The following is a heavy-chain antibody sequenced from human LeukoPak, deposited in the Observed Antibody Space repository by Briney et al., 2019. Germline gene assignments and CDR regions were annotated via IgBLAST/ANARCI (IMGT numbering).Heavy chain of an antibody. Sequence: PSETLSLTCAVSGGSISSSNWWSWVRQPPGKGLEWIGEIYHSGSTNYNPSLKSRVTISVDKSKNQFSLKLSSVTAADTAVYYCAREPRYSSSSNWFDPWGQGTLVTVSS. CDR1: GGSISSSNW. V-gene: IGHV4-4*02. CDR2: IYHSGST. D-gene: IGHD6-13*01. CDR3: AREPRYSSSSNWFDP. J-gene: IGHJ5*02.